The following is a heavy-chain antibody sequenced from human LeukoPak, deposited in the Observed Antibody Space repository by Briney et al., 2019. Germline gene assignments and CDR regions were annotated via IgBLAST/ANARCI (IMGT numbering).Heavy chain of an antibody. CDR2: IYYNGNT. Sequence: SETLSLACTVSGGSISGSYWSWIRQSPGKGLEWIGYIYYNGNTDYNPSLRSRLTMSVDTSKNQFSLKLTSVTAADTALYYCAKGGWSLDIWGQGTMVTVSS. CDR3: AKGGWSLDI. CDR1: GGSISGSY. V-gene: IGHV4-59*03. J-gene: IGHJ3*02. D-gene: IGHD6-19*01.